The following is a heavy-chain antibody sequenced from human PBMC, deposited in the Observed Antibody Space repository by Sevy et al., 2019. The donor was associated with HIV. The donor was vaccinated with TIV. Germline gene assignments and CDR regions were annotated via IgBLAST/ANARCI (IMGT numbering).Heavy chain of an antibody. CDR1: GFTFTSFS. CDR2: ISYDGSNK. J-gene: IGHJ1*01. CDR3: ALERLSSNVAEYFQN. D-gene: IGHD1-1*01. Sequence: GGSLRLSCAASGFTFTSFSMHWVRQAPGKGLEWVATISYDGSNKYYGDSVKGRFTISRDNSKNYLYLQMTSLRAEDTAVYCCALERLSSNVAEYFQNWGQGTLVTVSS. V-gene: IGHV3-30-3*01.